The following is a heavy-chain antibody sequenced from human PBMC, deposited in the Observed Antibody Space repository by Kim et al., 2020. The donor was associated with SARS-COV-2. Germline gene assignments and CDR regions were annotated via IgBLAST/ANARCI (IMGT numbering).Heavy chain of an antibody. Sequence: ASVKVSCKASGYTFTTNYIHWVRQAPGQGLEWMGTINPGPGTASYAQKFQGRMSVTRDTSTNTVDMELSSLGSEDTAMYYCARARGGYGGDYGGDYACDYWGQGTLVTVSS. V-gene: IGHV1-46*01. J-gene: IGHJ4*02. D-gene: IGHD4-17*01. CDR2: INPGPGTA. CDR3: ARARGGYGGDYGGDYACDY. CDR1: GYTFTTNY.